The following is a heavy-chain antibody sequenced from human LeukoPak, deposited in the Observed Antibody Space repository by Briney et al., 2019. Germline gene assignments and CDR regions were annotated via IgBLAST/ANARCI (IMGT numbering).Heavy chain of an antibody. CDR1: GFTFSGYW. D-gene: IGHD6-19*01. Sequence: PPGGSLRLSCAASGFTFSGYWMHWVRQTPGKGLVWVSRISTDGSSNTYADSVKGRFTISRDNAKNTLYLQMNSLRAEDTAVYYCARGRLTSSWYYFDYWGQGTLVTVSS. V-gene: IGHV3-74*01. CDR2: ISTDGSSN. J-gene: IGHJ4*02. CDR3: ARGRLTSSWYYFDY.